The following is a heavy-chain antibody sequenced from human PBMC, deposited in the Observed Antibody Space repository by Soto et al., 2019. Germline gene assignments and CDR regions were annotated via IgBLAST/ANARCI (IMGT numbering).Heavy chain of an antibody. Sequence: ASVKVSCKASGYTFTTYGISWVRQAPGQGLEWMGWISAYNGNTNYAQKFQGRVTMTTDTSTNTAYMELRSLRSDDTAVYYCARDLIAARPGRFDPWGQGTLVTVSS. CDR2: ISAYNGNT. CDR1: GYTFTTYG. D-gene: IGHD6-6*01. J-gene: IGHJ5*02. V-gene: IGHV1-18*01. CDR3: ARDLIAARPGRFDP.